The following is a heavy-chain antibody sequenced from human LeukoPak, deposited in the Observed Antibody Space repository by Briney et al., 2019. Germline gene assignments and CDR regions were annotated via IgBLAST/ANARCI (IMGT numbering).Heavy chain of an antibody. V-gene: IGHV3-74*03. J-gene: IGHJ4*02. CDR2: SEGDDSTT. CDR1: GFTVGRYW. CDR3: VRSMSGRNDF. Sequence: GGSLRLSCAASGFTVGRYWMHWVRQAPGKGLVWVSRSEGDDSTTTYADSVKGRFTVSRDNAKNTLYLQMNSLSAEDTAVYYCVRSMSGRNDFWGQGTLVTVSS. D-gene: IGHD1-26*01.